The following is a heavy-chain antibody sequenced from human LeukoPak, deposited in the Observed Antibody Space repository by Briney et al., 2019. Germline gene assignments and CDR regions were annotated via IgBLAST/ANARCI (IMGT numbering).Heavy chain of an antibody. J-gene: IGHJ4*02. CDR2: ITGSAGST. CDR1: GFTYSSYD. V-gene: IGHV3-23*01. D-gene: IGHD3-3*01. CDR3: AKDSLGVLASLDY. Sequence: GGSLRLSCAGSGFTYSSYDMRWVRQATGKGGEGGTAITGSAGSTYYADSVKGRFTISRDNSKNTLYLQMNSLRAEDTAVYYCAKDSLGVLASLDYWGQGTLVTVSS.